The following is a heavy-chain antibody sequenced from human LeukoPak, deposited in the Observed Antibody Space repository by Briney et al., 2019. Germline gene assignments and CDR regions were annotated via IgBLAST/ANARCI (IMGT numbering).Heavy chain of an antibody. Sequence: GGSLRLSCAASGFTFSNYWMHWVRQAPGKGLVWVSRINSYGSSTSYADPVKGRFTISRDNSKNTLDLQMNSLRAEDMAVYYCARGPWASGTHITILDLWGRGTLVTVSS. D-gene: IGHD3-10*01. CDR2: INSYGSST. V-gene: IGHV3-74*01. J-gene: IGHJ2*01. CDR3: ARGPWASGTHITILDL. CDR1: GFTFSNYW.